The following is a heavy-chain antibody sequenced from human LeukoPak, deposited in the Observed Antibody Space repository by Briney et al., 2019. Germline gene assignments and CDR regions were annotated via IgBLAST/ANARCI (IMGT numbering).Heavy chain of an antibody. CDR1: GFSLSSSGVS. Sequence: SGPTLVNPTQTLTLTCTFSGFSLSSSGVSVGWIRQPPGKALEWLALVYWSDDKRYSPSLKSRLTITKDTPKNQVVLTMTNMDPVDTATYYCAHRGYNDGFDYWGQGTLVTVSS. J-gene: IGHJ4*02. D-gene: IGHD5-18*01. CDR3: AHRGYNDGFDY. V-gene: IGHV2-5*01. CDR2: VYWSDDK.